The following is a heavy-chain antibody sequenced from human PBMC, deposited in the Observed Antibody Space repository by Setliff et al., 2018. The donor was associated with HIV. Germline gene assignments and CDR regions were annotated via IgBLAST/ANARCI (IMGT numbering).Heavy chain of an antibody. CDR1: GFTVSSYW. CDR2: INNDGSST. V-gene: IGHV3-74*01. J-gene: IGHJ3*02. CDR3: VGPFGYNGFYI. Sequence: LRLSCEASGFTVSSYWMHWVRQAPGKGLVWVSRINNDGSSTTYADSVKGRFTISKDIAKNTLNLQMNSLRAEDTAIYYCVGPFGYNGFYIWGQGTMVTVSS. D-gene: IGHD6-25*01.